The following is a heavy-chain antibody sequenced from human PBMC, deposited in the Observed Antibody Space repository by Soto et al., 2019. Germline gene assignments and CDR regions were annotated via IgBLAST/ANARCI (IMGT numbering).Heavy chain of an antibody. V-gene: IGHV4-39*01. CDR1: GGSISSSSYY. J-gene: IGHJ4*02. CDR3: ARHSSSWREPYYFDY. Sequence: SETLSLTCTVSGGSISSSSYYWGWIRQPPGKGLEWIGGIYYSGSTYYNPSLKSRVTISVDTSKNQFYLKLSSVTAADTAVYYCARHSSSWREPYYFDYWGQGTLVTVSS. CDR2: IYYSGST. D-gene: IGHD6-13*01.